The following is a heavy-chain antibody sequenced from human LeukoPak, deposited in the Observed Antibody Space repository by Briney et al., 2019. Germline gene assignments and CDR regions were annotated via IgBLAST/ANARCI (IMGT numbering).Heavy chain of an antibody. J-gene: IGHJ4*01. Sequence: VGSLCPSRAASGFTFVDYDISWVRQAPGKGLEWVSDINWNGGSTGYADSVKGRFTISRGNAKNSLYLQMNSLRAEDTALYYCATGGGWYWG. CDR2: INWNGGST. CDR3: ATGGGWY. V-gene: IGHV3-20*04. CDR1: GFTFVDYD. D-gene: IGHD2-15*01.